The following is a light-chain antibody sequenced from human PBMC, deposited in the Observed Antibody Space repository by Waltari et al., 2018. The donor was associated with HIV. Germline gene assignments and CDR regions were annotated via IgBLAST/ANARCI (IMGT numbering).Light chain of an antibody. J-gene: IGLJ7*01. CDR1: ACPSKY. CDR3: YSTDDSGNPLAV. V-gene: IGLV3-10*01. CDR2: EDN. Sequence: SYSLTQPPSASVSPGQTARITCSGDACPSKYAFWYQQRSGQPPVLAIYEDNRRPSETPERFSGSSSGTMATLTISGAQVEDEGDYYCYSTDDSGNPLAVFGGGTQLTVL.